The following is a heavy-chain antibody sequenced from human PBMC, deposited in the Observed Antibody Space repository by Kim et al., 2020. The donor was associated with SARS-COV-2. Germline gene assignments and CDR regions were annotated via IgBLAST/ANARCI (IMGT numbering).Heavy chain of an antibody. D-gene: IGHD3-10*01. Sequence: GSLRLSCAASGFTFSKSDMTWVRQAPGKGLEWVTTISGNGGSTYYADSVKDRFTVSRDNSEATMSLEMNSLRAEDTAVYYCARFGSGSYYLISFFYFDLWGRGTLVTVSS. CDR2: ISGNGGST. J-gene: IGHJ2*01. CDR3: ARFGSGSYYLISFFYFDL. CDR1: GFTFSKSD. V-gene: IGHV3-23*01.